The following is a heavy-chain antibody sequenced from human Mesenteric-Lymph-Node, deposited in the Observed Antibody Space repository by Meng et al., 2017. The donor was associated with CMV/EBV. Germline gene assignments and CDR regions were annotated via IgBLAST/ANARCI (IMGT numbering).Heavy chain of an antibody. CDR3: GRIYGDEKPFDI. CDR1: GFSFSGYR. V-gene: IGHV3-7*01. CDR2: IHQQNGGEA. D-gene: IGHD2/OR15-2a*01. Sequence: GESLKISCVASGFSFSGYRMTWVRQAPGGGLQWVANIHQQNGGEAFYEDSVKGRFTISRDNAKNSVFLEMGSLSAEDTAMYYCGRIYGDEKPFDIWGQGTLVTVSS. J-gene: IGHJ3*02.